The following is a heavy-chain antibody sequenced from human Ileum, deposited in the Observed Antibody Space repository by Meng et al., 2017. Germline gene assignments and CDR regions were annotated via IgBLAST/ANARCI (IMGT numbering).Heavy chain of an antibody. V-gene: IGHV3-48*03. CDR1: GFTFSAYE. CDR2: ISDTGTTI. D-gene: IGHD5-12*01. J-gene: IGHJ4*02. Sequence: SCAASGFTFSAYEMNWVRQTPGKGLEWIAYISDTGTTIYADSVKGRFTISRDNAKNSLFLQMNSLRVEDTALYYCARDKDSGYSAEESGFAHWGQGKLVNGAS. CDR3: ARDKDSGYSAEESGFAH.